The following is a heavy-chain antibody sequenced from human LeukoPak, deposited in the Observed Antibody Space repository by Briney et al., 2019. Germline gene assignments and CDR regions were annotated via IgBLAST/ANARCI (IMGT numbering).Heavy chain of an antibody. J-gene: IGHJ4*02. CDR1: GFTFSSYE. CDR3: ATGSYRVLN. D-gene: IGHD3-10*01. V-gene: IGHV3-48*03. CDR2: ISSSGSTI. Sequence: GGSLRLSCAASGFTFSSYEMNWVRQAPGKGLEWVSYISSSGSTIYYADSVKGRFTISRDNAKNSLYLQMNSQRAEDSAVYYCATGSYRVLNWGQGTLVTVSS.